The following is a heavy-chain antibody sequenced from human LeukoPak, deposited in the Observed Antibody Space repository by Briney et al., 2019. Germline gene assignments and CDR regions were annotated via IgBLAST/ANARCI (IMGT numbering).Heavy chain of an antibody. V-gene: IGHV3-30*03. CDR2: ISYDGTNK. CDR3: ARDRPAPRGYSYDFDY. CDR1: GFTFSSYG. D-gene: IGHD5-18*01. J-gene: IGHJ4*02. Sequence: GGSLRLSCAASGFTFSSYGMHWVRQAPGKGLEWVAVISYDGTNKYYADSVKGRFTISRDNSKNTLSLQMNSLRAEDTAVYYCARDRPAPRGYSYDFDYWGQGTLVTVSS.